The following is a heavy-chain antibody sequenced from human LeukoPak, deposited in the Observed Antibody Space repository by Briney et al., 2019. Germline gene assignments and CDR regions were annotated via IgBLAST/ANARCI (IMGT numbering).Heavy chain of an antibody. J-gene: IGHJ4*02. D-gene: IGHD3-22*01. V-gene: IGHV3-23*01. CDR1: GFTFSSCA. CDR3: AKSTDQYYYDSSGYQDY. Sequence: GGSLRLSCAASGFTFSSCAMSWVRQAPGKGLEWVSAISGSGGSTYYADSVKGRFTISRDNSKNTLYLQMNSLRAEDTTVYYCAKSTDQYYYDSSGYQDYWGQGTLVTVSS. CDR2: ISGSGGST.